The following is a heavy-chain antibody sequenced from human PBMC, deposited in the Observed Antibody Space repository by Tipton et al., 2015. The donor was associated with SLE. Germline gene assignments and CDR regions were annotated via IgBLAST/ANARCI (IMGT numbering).Heavy chain of an antibody. CDR1: GFTIDDYA. V-gene: IGHV3-9*01. CDR3: TSNRISYKAFEI. CDR2: ITWNGASI. J-gene: IGHJ3*02. Sequence: SLRLSCVASGFTIDDYAMVWVRQAPGKGLEWVSGITWNGASIAYADSVRGRFTISRDNARKILYLQMERLRAEDSAMYYCTSNRISYKAFEIWGQGPLIAVSS. D-gene: IGHD2-15*01.